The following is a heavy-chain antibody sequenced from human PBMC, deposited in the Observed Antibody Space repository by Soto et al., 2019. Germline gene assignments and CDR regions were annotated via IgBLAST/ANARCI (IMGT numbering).Heavy chain of an antibody. CDR1: GYRFTNHG. CDR2: ISGNDGKT. Sequence: ASVKVSCKASGYRFTNHGISWVRQAPGQGLEWMGWISGNDGKTKYARKFQGRVTMTTDTSTSTAYMEMNSLRHDDTAVYYCARDFYPLRYYFDFSGQGTLVTVSS. J-gene: IGHJ4*02. CDR3: ARDFYPLRYYFDF. V-gene: IGHV1-18*01.